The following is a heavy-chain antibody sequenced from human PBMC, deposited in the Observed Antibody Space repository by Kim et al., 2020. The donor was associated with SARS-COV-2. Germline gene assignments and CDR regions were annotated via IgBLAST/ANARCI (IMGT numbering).Heavy chain of an antibody. CDR1: GFTFSDYY. V-gene: IGHV3-11*05. CDR2: TSSSSSYT. J-gene: IGHJ6*02. Sequence: GGSLRLSCAASGFTFSDYYMSWIRQAPGKGPEWVSYTSSSSSYTNYADSVKGRFTISRDNAKNSLYLQMNSLSAEDTAVDYCARVGYSYVWGGYWDYYYYYGLDVWGQGTPVTVSS. D-gene: IGHD3-16*01. CDR3: ARVGYSYVWGGYWDYYYYYGLDV.